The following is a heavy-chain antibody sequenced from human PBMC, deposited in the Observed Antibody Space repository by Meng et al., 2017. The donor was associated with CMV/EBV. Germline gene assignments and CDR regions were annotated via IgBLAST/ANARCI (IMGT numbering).Heavy chain of an antibody. Sequence: GESLKISCAASGFTFSSYSMNWVRQAPGKGLEWVSSISSSSSYIYYADSVKGRFTISRDNAKNSLYLQMNSLRAEETAVYYCARQIFGVVRGMDVWGQGTTVTVSS. CDR2: ISSSSSYI. CDR1: GFTFSSYS. CDR3: ARQIFGVVRGMDV. V-gene: IGHV3-21*01. J-gene: IGHJ6*02. D-gene: IGHD3-3*01.